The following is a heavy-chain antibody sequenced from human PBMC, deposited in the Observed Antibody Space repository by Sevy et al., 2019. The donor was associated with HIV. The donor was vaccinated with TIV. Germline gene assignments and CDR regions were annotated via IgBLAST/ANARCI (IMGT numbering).Heavy chain of an antibody. CDR3: ARQKVRSAYYYDTSGRQGKADFDS. V-gene: IGHV4-39*01. J-gene: IGHJ4*02. CDR1: GGSIGSNSFY. Sequence: SETSLTCTVSGGSIGSNSFYWGWIRQPPGKELEWIGTVSYGGSTYYNPSLRSRVTISVDASKKQFSLKLSSVAAADTAVYYCARQKVRSAYYYDTSGRQGKADFDSWGQGTLVTVSS. CDR2: VSYGGST. D-gene: IGHD3-22*01.